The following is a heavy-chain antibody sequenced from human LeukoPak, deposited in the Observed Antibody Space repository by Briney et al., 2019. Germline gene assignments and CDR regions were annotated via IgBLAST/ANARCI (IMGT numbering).Heavy chain of an antibody. CDR3: AKDGPIVERNILGVVAVASGLYGYYFDF. J-gene: IGHJ4*02. D-gene: IGHD2-15*01. V-gene: IGHV3-30*18. CDR2: ISYDGRNE. CDR1: GFTFSSYG. Sequence: GGSLRLSCAASGFTFSSYGMHWVRQAPGKGLDWVAFISYDGRNEYYADSVKGRFTISRDNSESTLSLQMNSLRAADTAVYYCAKDGPIVERNILGVVAVASGLYGYYFDFWGQGTLVTVPS.